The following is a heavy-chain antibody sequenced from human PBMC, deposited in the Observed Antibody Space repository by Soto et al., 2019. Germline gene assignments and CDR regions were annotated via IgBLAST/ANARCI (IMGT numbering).Heavy chain of an antibody. V-gene: IGHV4-34*01. Sequence: SETLSLTCAVYGGSSSGYYWSWIRQPPGKGLEWIGEINHSGSTNYNPSLKSRVTISVDTSKNQFSLKLSSLTAADTAVYYCARGARRYDFWSGYSLRYYYYYGMDVWGQGTTVTVSS. CDR3: ARGARRYDFWSGYSLRYYYYYGMDV. D-gene: IGHD3-3*01. CDR1: GGSSSGYY. J-gene: IGHJ6*02. CDR2: INHSGST.